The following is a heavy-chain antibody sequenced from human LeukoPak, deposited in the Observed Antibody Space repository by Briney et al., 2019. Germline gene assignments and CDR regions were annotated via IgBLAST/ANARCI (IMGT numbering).Heavy chain of an antibody. Sequence: GGSLRLSCAASGFTFSKAWMSWVRQAPGKGLEWVSSISDSGGNMYYADSVKGRFTISRDSSKNTLYLQMNSLRAEDTAVYYCAKGGGGYYDNSGYSSFDYWGQGTLATVSS. J-gene: IGHJ4*02. CDR3: AKGGGGYYDNSGYSSFDY. CDR1: GFTFSKAW. V-gene: IGHV3-23*01. CDR2: ISDSGGNM. D-gene: IGHD3-22*01.